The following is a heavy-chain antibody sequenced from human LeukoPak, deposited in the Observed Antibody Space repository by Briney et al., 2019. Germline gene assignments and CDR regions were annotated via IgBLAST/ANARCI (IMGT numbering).Heavy chain of an antibody. Sequence: GASVKVSCKASGGTFSSYAISWVRQAPGQGLEWMGGIIPIFGTANYAQKFQGRVTITADESTSTAYMELRSLRSDDTAVYYCARDIMWELPDAFDIWGQGTMVTVSS. J-gene: IGHJ3*02. CDR1: GGTFSSYA. D-gene: IGHD1-26*01. CDR3: ARDIMWELPDAFDI. V-gene: IGHV1-69*13. CDR2: IIPIFGTA.